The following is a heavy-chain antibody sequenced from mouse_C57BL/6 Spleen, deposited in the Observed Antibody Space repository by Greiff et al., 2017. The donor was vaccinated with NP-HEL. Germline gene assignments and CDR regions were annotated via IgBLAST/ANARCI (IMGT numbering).Heavy chain of an antibody. CDR2: IYPRSGNT. V-gene: IGHV1-81*01. J-gene: IGHJ4*01. CDR3: ARLRLSSMDY. CDR1: GYTFTSYG. Sequence: VQLVESGAELARPGASVKLSCKASGYTFTSYGISWVKQRTGQGLEWIGEIYPRSGNTYYNEKFKGKATLTADKSSSTAYMELRSLTSEDSAVYFCARLRLSSMDYWGQGTSVTVSS.